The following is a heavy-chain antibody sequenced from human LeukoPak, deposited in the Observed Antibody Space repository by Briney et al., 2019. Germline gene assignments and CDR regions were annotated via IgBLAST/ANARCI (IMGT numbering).Heavy chain of an antibody. V-gene: IGHV4-4*07. CDR1: SDSFSSYY. Sequence: SETLSLTCTVSSDSFSSYYWAWIRQPAGKGLEWLGRLYPGVSTNYSPSPKSRLTISVDTSKNQFSLKLTSITAADTAVYFCARSAVTRAGVFDYWARGTLVPVSS. J-gene: IGHJ4*02. CDR3: ARSAVTRAGVFDY. D-gene: IGHD4-17*01. CDR2: LYPGVST.